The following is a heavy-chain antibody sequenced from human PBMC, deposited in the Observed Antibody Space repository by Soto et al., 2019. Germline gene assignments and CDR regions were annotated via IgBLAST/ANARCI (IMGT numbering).Heavy chain of an antibody. CDR2: IYYSGST. Sequence: PSETLSLTCTVSGGSISSYYWSWIRQPPGKGLEWIGYIYYSGSTNYNPSLKSRVTISVDTSKNQFSLKLSSVTAADTAVYYCARDGDSSGYYTLFDYWGQGTLVTVSS. CDR3: ARDGDSSGYYTLFDY. CDR1: GGSISSYY. J-gene: IGHJ4*02. D-gene: IGHD3-22*01. V-gene: IGHV4-59*01.